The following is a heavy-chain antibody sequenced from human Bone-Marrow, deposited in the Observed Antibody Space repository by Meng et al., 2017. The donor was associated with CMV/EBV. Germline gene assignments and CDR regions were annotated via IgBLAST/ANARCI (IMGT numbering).Heavy chain of an antibody. Sequence: GESLKISCAASGFTFSNYWMHWVRQAPGNGLVWVSHINNDGSSTNYADSVKGRFTISRDNAKNTLYLQMNSLRAEDTAVYYCASSVMDVWGQGTTVPVSS. CDR3: ASSVMDV. CDR1: GFTFSNYW. V-gene: IGHV3-74*01. J-gene: IGHJ6*02. CDR2: INNDGSST.